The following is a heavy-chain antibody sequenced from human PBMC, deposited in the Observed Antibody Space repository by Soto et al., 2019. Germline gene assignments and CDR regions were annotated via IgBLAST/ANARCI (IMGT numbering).Heavy chain of an antibody. CDR2: INSDGSST. CDR1: GFTFSVYW. CDR3: ARGFSSSWYVVY. V-gene: IGHV3-74*01. Sequence: GGSLRLSCAASGFTFSVYWIHWVRQAPGKGLVWVSRINSDGSSTTYADSVKGRFTISRDNAKKTLYLQMNGLRAEDTAVYYCARGFSSSWYVVYWGQGTLVTVSS. D-gene: IGHD6-13*01. J-gene: IGHJ4*02.